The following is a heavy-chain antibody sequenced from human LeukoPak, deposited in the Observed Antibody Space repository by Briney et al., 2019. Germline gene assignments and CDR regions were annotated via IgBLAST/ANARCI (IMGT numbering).Heavy chain of an antibody. J-gene: IGHJ3*02. V-gene: IGHV4-39*01. D-gene: IGHD2-21*02. CDR3: ERRLRYCGGDCCRVVAFDI. CDR1: GGSISSSGYY. Sequence: PSETLSLTCTVSGGSISSSGYYWSWIRQPPGKGLEWIGSIYFTESSYYNPSLKSRVTISGDTSKNQFSLNLSSVTAADTAVYYCERRLRYCGGDCCRVVAFDIWGQGTMVTVSS. CDR2: IYFTESS.